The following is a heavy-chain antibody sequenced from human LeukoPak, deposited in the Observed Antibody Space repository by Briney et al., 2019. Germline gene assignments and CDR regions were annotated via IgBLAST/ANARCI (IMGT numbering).Heavy chain of an antibody. CDR2: ISGSSRNI. V-gene: IGHV3-48*02. D-gene: IGHD5-18*01. J-gene: IGHJ4*01. CDR1: GFTFSSYS. CDR3: VSGEQRRGYSYGFDY. Sequence: GGALRLSCVDSGFTFSSYSMNWVRQAPAKGLEWVSYISGSSRNIYYPDSVRGRFTSSRDTAENSLYLQTNSLRDEDTAVYSGVSGEQRRGYSYGFDYWGQRTLVTVSS.